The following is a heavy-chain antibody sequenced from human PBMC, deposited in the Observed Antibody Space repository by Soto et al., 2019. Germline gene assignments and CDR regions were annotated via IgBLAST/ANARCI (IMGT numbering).Heavy chain of an antibody. CDR2: IIPIFGTA. CDR1: GGTFSSYA. V-gene: IGHV1-69*06. D-gene: IGHD5-18*01. CDR3: SRDDGTVETAMAFDY. J-gene: IGHJ4*02. Sequence: QVQLVQSGAEVNTPGSSVKVSCKASGGTFSSYAISWVRQAPGQGLEWMGGIIPIFGTANYAQKFQGRVTITADKSTSTAYMELSSLRSEDTAVNYCSRDDGTVETAMAFDYWGQGTLVTVSS.